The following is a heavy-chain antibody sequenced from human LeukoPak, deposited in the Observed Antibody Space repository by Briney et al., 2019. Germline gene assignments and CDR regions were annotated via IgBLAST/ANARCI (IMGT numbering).Heavy chain of an antibody. CDR3: SRETTIPPYYFDY. J-gene: IGHJ4*01. CDR1: GYTFTSYD. Sequence: ASVKVSCKASGYTFTSYDITWVRHAPGQGLDWRGWMSPNSGNTGYAQKFQGRVTMTRNTSITTAYMELSSLTTEDTAVYALSRETTIPPYYFDY. D-gene: IGHD3-9*01. CDR2: MSPNSGNT. V-gene: IGHV1-8*01.